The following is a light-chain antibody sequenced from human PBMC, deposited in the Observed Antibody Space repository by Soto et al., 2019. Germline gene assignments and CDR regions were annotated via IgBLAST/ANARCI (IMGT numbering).Light chain of an antibody. CDR2: EGS. CDR1: SSDVGSYNL. Sequence: QSALTQPASVSGSPGQPITISCTGTSSDVGSYNLVSWYQHHPGKAPKLMIYEGSKRPSGVSNRFYGSKSGNTASLTISGLQAEDEADYYCCSYAGNNTVVFGGGTKLTVL. V-gene: IGLV2-23*01. J-gene: IGLJ3*02. CDR3: CSYAGNNTVV.